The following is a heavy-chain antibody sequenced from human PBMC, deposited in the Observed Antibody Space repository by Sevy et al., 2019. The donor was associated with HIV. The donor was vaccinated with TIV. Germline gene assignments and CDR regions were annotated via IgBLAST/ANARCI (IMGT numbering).Heavy chain of an antibody. CDR2: IKQDGSEK. CDR3: ARVRVYYDDSSGYPYYFDY. D-gene: IGHD3-22*01. CDR1: GFTFSSYW. V-gene: IGHV3-7*01. J-gene: IGHJ4*02. Sequence: GGSLRLSCAASGFTFSSYWMSWVRQAPGKGLEWVANIKQDGSEKYYVDSVKGRFTISRDNAKNSLYLQMNSLRAEDTVEYNCARVRVYYDDSSGYPYYFDYWGQGTLVTVSS.